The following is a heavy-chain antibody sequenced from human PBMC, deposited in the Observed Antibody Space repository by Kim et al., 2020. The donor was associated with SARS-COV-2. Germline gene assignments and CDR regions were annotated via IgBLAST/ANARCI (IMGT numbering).Heavy chain of an antibody. CDR1: GGSISSSNW. J-gene: IGHJ1*01. V-gene: IGHV4-4*02. CDR2: IYHSGST. D-gene: IGHD6-19*01. CDR3: ARRYSSGWYDYFQH. Sequence: SETLSLTCAVSGGSISSSNWWSWVRQPPGKGLEWIGEIYHSGSTNYNPSLKSRVSLSVYKAKYHFSLLFISVTAADTAVYYCARRYSSGWYDYFQHWGQGTLVTVSS.